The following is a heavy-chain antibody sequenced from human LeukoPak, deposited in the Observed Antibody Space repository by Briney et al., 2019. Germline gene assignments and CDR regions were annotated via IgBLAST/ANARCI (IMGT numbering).Heavy chain of an antibody. Sequence: SETLSLTCTVSGGSISSSSYYWGWIRQPPGKGLEWIGSIYYSGSTYHNPSLKSRVTISVDTSKNQFSLKLSSVTAADTAVYYCARWTGSSIATPVDYWGQGTLVTVSS. D-gene: IGHD6-13*01. CDR1: GGSISSSSYY. CDR2: IYYSGST. J-gene: IGHJ4*02. CDR3: ARWTGSSIATPVDY. V-gene: IGHV4-39*07.